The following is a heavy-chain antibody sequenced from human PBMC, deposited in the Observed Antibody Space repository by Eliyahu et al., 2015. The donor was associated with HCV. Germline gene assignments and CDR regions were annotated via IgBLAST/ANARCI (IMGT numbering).Heavy chain of an antibody. CDR1: GFXFSTYS. J-gene: IGHJ3*02. D-gene: IGHD4-17*01. CDR3: ARNKGAVTGDAFDI. CDR2: ISSXSSYI. V-gene: IGHV3-21*01. Sequence: EVQLVESGGGLVKPGGSLXXSCVASGFXFSTYSXDWVRQAPGRGLEXVSSISSXSSYIYYADXVKGRFTISRDNAKNSLYLQMNSLRAEDTAVYYCARNKGAVTGDAFDIWGQGTMVTVSS.